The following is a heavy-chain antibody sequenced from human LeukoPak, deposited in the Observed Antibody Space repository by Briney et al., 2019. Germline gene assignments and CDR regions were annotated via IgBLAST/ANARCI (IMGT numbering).Heavy chain of an antibody. D-gene: IGHD3-9*01. J-gene: IGHJ3*02. Sequence: GGSLRLSCAASGFTFSSYAMSWVRQAPGKGLEWVSAISGSGGSTYYADSVKGRFTISRDNSKNTLYLQMNSLRAEDTAVYYCAKGPETYYDILTGYTNDAFDIWGQGTMVTVSS. V-gene: IGHV3-23*01. CDR3: AKGPETYYDILTGYTNDAFDI. CDR2: ISGSGGST. CDR1: GFTFSSYA.